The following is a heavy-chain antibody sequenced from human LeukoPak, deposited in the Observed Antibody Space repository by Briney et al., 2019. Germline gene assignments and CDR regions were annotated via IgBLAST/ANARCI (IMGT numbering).Heavy chain of an antibody. Sequence: GGSLRLSCAASGFTFSNAWMSWVRQAPGKGLEWVSYISSSGSTIYYADSVKGRFTISRDNAKNSLYLQMNSLRAEDTAVYYCARGGYDFWSGYYLGYWGQGTLVTVSS. V-gene: IGHV3-11*04. CDR1: GFTFSNAW. D-gene: IGHD3-3*01. CDR3: ARGGYDFWSGYYLGY. CDR2: ISSSGSTI. J-gene: IGHJ4*02.